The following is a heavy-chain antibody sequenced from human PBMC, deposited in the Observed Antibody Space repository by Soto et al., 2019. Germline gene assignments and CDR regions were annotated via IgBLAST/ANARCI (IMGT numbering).Heavy chain of an antibody. J-gene: IGHJ5*02. CDR1: GGSISSSSYY. CDR2: IYYSGST. V-gene: IGHV4-39*01. CDR3: ARATHYYDSSGYVNWFDP. Sequence: SETLSLTCTVSGGSISSSSYYWGWIRQPPGKGLEWIGSIYYSGSTYYNPSLKSRVTISVDTSKNQFSLKLSSVTAADTAVYYCARATHYYDSSGYVNWFDPWGQGTLVTVSS. D-gene: IGHD3-22*01.